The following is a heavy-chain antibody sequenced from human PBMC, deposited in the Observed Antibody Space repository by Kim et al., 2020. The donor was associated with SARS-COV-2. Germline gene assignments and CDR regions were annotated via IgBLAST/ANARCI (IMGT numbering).Heavy chain of an antibody. D-gene: IGHD2-2*01. V-gene: IGHV3-53*04. J-gene: IGHJ6*02. CDR2: GST. CDR3: ARHQINWDV. Sequence: GSTYYADSVKGRFTISRHNSKNTLYLQMNSLRAEDTAVYYCARHQINWDVWRQGTTVTVSS.